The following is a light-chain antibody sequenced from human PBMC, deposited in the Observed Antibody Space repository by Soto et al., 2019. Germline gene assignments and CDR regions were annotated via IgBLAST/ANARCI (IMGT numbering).Light chain of an antibody. Sequence: QSALTQPASVSGSPGQSITISCTGTSSDVGGYNYVSWYQQHPGKAPKLMIYEVSNRPSGVSNRFSGSKSGNTASLTMSGLQDEDEADYDCSSYTSSSTPYVFGTGTKLTVL. J-gene: IGLJ1*01. CDR3: SSYTSSSTPYV. CDR2: EVS. V-gene: IGLV2-14*01. CDR1: SSDVGGYNY.